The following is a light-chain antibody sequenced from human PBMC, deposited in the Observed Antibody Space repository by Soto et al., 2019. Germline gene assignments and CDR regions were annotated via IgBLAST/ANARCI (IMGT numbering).Light chain of an antibody. J-gene: IGLJ1*01. CDR2: DVT. Sequence: QSALTQPRSVSGSPGQSVTISCTGTSSDVGGYNFVSWYQQHPGNAPKFMIYDVTKRPSGVPDRFSGSKSGNTASLTISGLQADDEADYYCCSSVGSYTSYVFGTGTKLTVL. V-gene: IGLV2-11*01. CDR3: CSSVGSYTSYV. CDR1: SSDVGGYNF.